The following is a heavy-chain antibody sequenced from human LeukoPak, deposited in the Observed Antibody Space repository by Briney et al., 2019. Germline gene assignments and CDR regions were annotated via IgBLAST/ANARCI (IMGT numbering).Heavy chain of an antibody. CDR2: IRYDASIK. J-gene: IGHJ2*01. CDR3: ARGRSVGFGESWYFDL. Sequence: PGGSLRLSCAASGFTFSNFALHWVRQAPGKGLEWVASIRYDASIKYCADSVKGRCSISRDNSNNTLNLQMNSMRPEDTAVYYCARGRSVGFGESWYFDLWGRGTLVTVSS. CDR1: GFTFSNFA. V-gene: IGHV3-30*04. D-gene: IGHD3-10*01.